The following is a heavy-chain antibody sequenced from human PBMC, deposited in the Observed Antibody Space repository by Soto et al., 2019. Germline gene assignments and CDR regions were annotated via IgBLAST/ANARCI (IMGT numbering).Heavy chain of an antibody. J-gene: IGHJ3*02. CDR3: ARFMTMVTNLAFDI. V-gene: IGHV4-4*02. Sequence: SETLSLTCAVSGGSISSSNWWSWVRQPPGKGLEWIGEIYHSGSTNYNPSLKSRDTISVDKSKNQFSLKLSSVTAADTAVYYCARFMTMVTNLAFDIWGQGTMVTVSS. CDR1: GGSISSSNW. CDR2: IYHSGST. D-gene: IGHD4-17*01.